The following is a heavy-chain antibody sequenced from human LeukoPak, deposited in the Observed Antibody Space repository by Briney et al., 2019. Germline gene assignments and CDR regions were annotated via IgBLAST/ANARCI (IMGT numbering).Heavy chain of an antibody. CDR2: IHHSGSI. Sequence: SETLSLTCAVSGVSISSNLWWTWVRQPPGKGLEWIAEIHHSGSINYNPSLKSRVTISVDTSKNQFSLKLSSVTAADTAVYYCARHFSTNYGSGSHDAFDIWGQGTMVTVSS. CDR1: GVSISSNLW. V-gene: IGHV4-4*02. CDR3: ARHFSTNYGSGSHDAFDI. J-gene: IGHJ3*02. D-gene: IGHD3-10*01.